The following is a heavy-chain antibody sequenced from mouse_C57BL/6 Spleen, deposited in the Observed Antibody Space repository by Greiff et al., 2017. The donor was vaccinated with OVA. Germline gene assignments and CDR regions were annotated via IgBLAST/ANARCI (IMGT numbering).Heavy chain of an antibody. CDR2: ISSGGDYI. CDR3: TRSTAYYFDY. CDR1: GFTFSSYA. V-gene: IGHV5-9-1*02. J-gene: IGHJ2*01. Sequence: EVKVVESGEGLVKPGGSLKLSCAASGFTFSSYAMSWVRQTPEKRLEWVAYISSGGDYIYYADTVKGRFTISRDNARNTLYLQMSSLKSEDTDMYYCTRSTAYYFDYWGQGTTLTVSS. D-gene: IGHD4-1*02.